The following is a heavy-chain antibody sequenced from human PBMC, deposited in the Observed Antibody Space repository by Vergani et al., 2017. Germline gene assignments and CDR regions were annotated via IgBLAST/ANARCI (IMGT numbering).Heavy chain of an antibody. CDR1: GFTFSSYS. CDR3: ASRRLQKTGFDY. CDR2: ISSSSSYI. V-gene: IGHV3-21*01. Sequence: EVQLVESGGGLVKPGGSLRLSCAASGFTFSSYSMNWVRQAPGKGLEWVSSISSSSSYIYYADSVKGRFTISRDNAKNSLYLQMNSLRAEDTAVYYCASRRLQKTGFDYWGQGTLVTVSS. D-gene: IGHD4-11*01. J-gene: IGHJ4*02.